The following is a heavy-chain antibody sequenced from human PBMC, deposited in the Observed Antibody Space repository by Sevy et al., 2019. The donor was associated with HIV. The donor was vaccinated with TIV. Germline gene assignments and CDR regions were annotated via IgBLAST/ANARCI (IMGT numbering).Heavy chain of an antibody. CDR2: IYYSGST. CDR1: GGSISSYY. J-gene: IGHJ6*02. Sequence: SETLSLTCTVSGGSISSYYWSWIRQPPGKGLEWIGYIYYSGSTYYNPSLKSRVTISVDTSKNQFSLKLSSVTAADTAVYYCARAHYDFWSGYYRDYYYYGMDVWGQGTTVTVSS. CDR3: ARAHYDFWSGYYRDYYYYGMDV. D-gene: IGHD3-3*01. V-gene: IGHV4-59*08.